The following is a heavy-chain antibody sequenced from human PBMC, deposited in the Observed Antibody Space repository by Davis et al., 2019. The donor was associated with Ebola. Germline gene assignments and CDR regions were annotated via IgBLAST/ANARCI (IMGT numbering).Heavy chain of an antibody. J-gene: IGHJ6*02. Sequence: ASVKVSCKASGYTFTGYYMHWVRQAPGQGLEWMGWINPNSGGTNYAQKFQGWVTMTRDTSISTAYMELSRLRSDDTAVYYCARGGTIWFRELLDYYYYYGMNVWGQGTTVTVSS. CDR1: GYTFTGYY. CDR3: ARGGTIWFRELLDYYYYYGMNV. CDR2: INPNSGGT. V-gene: IGHV1-2*04. D-gene: IGHD3-10*01.